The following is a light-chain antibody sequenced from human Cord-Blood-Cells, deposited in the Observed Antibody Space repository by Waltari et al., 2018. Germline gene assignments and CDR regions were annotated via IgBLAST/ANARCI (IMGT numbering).Light chain of an antibody. CDR2: YAS. CDR3: QQYDNLPLT. CDR1: QDISNY. V-gene: IGKV1-33*01. Sequence: DIQMTQSPSSLSASVGDRVTITCQASQDISNYLNWYQQKPGKAPKLLIYYASNLETGVPSTFSGSGSCTAFTFTISSLQPEDIATYYCQQYDNLPLTFGGGTKVEIK. J-gene: IGKJ4*01.